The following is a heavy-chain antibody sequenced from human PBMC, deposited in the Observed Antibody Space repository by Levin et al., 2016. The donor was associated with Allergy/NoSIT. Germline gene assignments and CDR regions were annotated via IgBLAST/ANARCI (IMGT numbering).Heavy chain of an antibody. J-gene: IGHJ3*02. Sequence: VRQAPGKGLVWVSRINSDGRSTNYADSVKGRFTISRDNAKNTLYLQMNSLRAEDTAVYYCARESGGWTSTAAFDIWGQGTMVTVSS. V-gene: IGHV3-74*01. D-gene: IGHD6-19*01. CDR3: ARESGGWTSTAAFDI. CDR2: INSDGRST.